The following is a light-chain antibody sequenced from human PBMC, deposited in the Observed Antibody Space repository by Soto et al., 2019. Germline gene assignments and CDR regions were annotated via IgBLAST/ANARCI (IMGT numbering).Light chain of an antibody. V-gene: IGKV1-5*01. J-gene: IGKJ1*01. CDR1: QSISRW. CDR2: DGF. CDR3: QQYRTSWT. Sequence: DIQMTQSPSTLSASVGDRVTITCRASQSISRWLAWYQQKPGKAPNLLIHDGFSLESGVPSRFSGSGSGTEFTLTITSLQPDDFATYYCQQYRTSWTFGQGTKVDIK.